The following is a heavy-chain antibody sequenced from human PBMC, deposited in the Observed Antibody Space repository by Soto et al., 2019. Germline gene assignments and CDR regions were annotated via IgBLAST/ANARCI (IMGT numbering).Heavy chain of an antibody. Sequence: VGSLRLSCAASGFPFSSYGMHWVRQAPGKGLDWVGVIWYDGSNKDYAESVKGRFTISRDNSKNMLYLQMNSLRADDTAVYYCASSINWGQGTLVTVSS. CDR2: IWYDGSNK. V-gene: IGHV3-33*03. CDR3: ASSIN. J-gene: IGHJ4*02. CDR1: GFPFSSYG.